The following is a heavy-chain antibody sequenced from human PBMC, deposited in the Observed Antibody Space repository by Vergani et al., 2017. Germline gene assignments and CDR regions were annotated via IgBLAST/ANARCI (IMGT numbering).Heavy chain of an antibody. J-gene: IGHJ2*01. CDR1: GFSLTTGGEG. CDR2: VYWYDDE. CDR3: AHSSPPSRYFDL. V-gene: IGHV2-5*01. Sequence: QITLRESGPTLVKPTQTLTLTCTFSGFSLTTGGEGVGWIRQPPGRALEWLAFVYWYDDERYSPSLKSRVTITKDTSKNEVILTMATMDPVDTATYYCAHSSPPSRYFDLWGRGTLVTVSS.